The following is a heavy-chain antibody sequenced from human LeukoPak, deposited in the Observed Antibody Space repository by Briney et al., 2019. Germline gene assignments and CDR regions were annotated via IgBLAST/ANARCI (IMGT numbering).Heavy chain of an antibody. V-gene: IGHV3-30*03. D-gene: IGHD3-9*01. CDR2: ISYDGSNK. CDR3: AGYFDWLPVDY. CDR1: GFTFSSYG. J-gene: IGHJ4*02. Sequence: GGSLRLSCAASGFTFSSYGMHWVRQAPGKGLEWVAVISYDGSNKYYADSVKGRFTISRDNSKNTLYLQMNSLRAEDTAVYYCAGYFDWLPVDYWGQGTLVTVSS.